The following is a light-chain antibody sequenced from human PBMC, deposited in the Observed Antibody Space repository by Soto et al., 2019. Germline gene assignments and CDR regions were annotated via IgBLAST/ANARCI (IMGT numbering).Light chain of an antibody. CDR3: QQSRSREPST. CDR1: HNINNY. Sequence: DIQMTQSPSSLSASVGDRVTITCRASHNINNYLSWFQQKPGKAPNLLIYGASSLESGVPSRFSGSGSGTDFTLTISNLQPEDFATYYCQQSRSREPSTFGPGTKVAVK. CDR2: GAS. V-gene: IGKV1-39*01. J-gene: IGKJ3*01.